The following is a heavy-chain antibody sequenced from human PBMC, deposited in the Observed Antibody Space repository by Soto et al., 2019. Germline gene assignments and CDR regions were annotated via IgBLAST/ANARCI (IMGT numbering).Heavy chain of an antibody. J-gene: IGHJ4*02. CDR3: ARTYMITFGGVSPFDY. CDR1: GYTFTSYA. Sequence: ASVKVSCKASGYTFTSYAMHWVRQAPGQRLEWMGWINAGNGNTKYSQKFQGRVTITRDTSASTAYMELSSLRSEDTAVYYCARTYMITFGGVSPFDYWGQGTLVTVSS. V-gene: IGHV1-3*01. D-gene: IGHD3-16*01. CDR2: INAGNGNT.